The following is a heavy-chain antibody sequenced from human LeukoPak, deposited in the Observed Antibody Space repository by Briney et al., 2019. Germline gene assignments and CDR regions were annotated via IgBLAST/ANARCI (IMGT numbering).Heavy chain of an antibody. J-gene: IGHJ4*02. V-gene: IGHV4-59*11. CDR1: GGSISTHY. CDR2: IYYSGST. CDR3: ARVTHDILTGYYKIDY. D-gene: IGHD3-9*01. Sequence: SETLSLTCTVSGGSISTHYWTWIRQPPGKGLEWIGYIYYSGSTNYNPSLKSRVTISVDTSKNQFSLKLSSVTAADTAVYYCARVTHDILTGYYKIDYWGQGTLVTVSS.